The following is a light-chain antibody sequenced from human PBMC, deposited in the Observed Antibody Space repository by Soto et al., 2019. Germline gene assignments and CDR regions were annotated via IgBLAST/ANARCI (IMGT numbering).Light chain of an antibody. V-gene: IGKV1-5*03. CDR1: QSISSW. Sequence: DIQMTQSPSTLSASVGDRVTITCRASQSISSWLAWYQQNPGRAPKLLIYDASNLESGVPSRFRCSGSGTECNHTISSLQPDYFASYYCQQSNKYPWTVGQGTKVEIK. CDR2: DAS. J-gene: IGKJ1*01. CDR3: QQSNKYPWT.